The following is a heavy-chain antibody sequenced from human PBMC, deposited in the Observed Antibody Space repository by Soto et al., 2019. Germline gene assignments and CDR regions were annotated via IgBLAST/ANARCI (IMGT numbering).Heavy chain of an antibody. CDR3: AKERSSGWSFDY. V-gene: IGHV3-23*01. J-gene: IGHJ4*02. CDR1: EFTFSSYA. CDR2: ISGSGGST. Sequence: GGSLRLSCAASEFTFSSYAMSWVRQAPGKGLEWVSGISGSGGSTYYADSVKGRFTVSRDNSKNTLYLQMNSLRAEDTAVFYCAKERSSGWSFDYWGQGTQVTVSS. D-gene: IGHD6-19*01.